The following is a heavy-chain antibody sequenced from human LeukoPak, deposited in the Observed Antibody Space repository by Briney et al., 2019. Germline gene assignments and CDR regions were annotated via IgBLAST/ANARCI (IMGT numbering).Heavy chain of an antibody. J-gene: IGHJ4*02. CDR1: DDSITIYY. CDR3: ARSSESYDSSGYYSYYFDY. Sequence: SETLSLTCTVSDDSITIYYWSWIRQPPGKGLEWIGYIDHTGITNYNPSLNSRVTISRDTSKNHFSLELSSATAADTAVYYCARSSESYDSSGYYSYYFDYWGQGTLVTVSS. CDR2: IDHTGIT. D-gene: IGHD3-22*01. V-gene: IGHV4-59*01.